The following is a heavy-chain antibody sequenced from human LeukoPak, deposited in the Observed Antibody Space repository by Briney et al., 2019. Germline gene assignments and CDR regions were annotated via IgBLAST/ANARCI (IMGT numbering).Heavy chain of an antibody. Sequence: GASVKVSCKASGGTFSSYAISWVRQAPGQGLEWMGGIIPIFGTANYAQKFQGRVTITADKSTSTAYMELSSLRSEDTAVYYCARGISSRRNWFDPWGQGTLVTVSS. V-gene: IGHV1-69*06. CDR2: IIPIFGTA. CDR1: GGTFSSYA. J-gene: IGHJ5*02. D-gene: IGHD1-14*01. CDR3: ARGISSRRNWFDP.